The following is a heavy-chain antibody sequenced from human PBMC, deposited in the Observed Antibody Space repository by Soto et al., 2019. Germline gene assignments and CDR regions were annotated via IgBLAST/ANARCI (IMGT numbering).Heavy chain of an antibody. J-gene: IGHJ6*02. CDR1: GGTFSSYA. D-gene: IGHD3-16*01. V-gene: IGHV1-69*13. Sequence: SVKVSCKASGGTFSSYAISWVRQAPGQGLEWMGGIIPIFGTANYAQKFQGRVTITADESTSTAYMELSSLRSEDTAVYYCAKHLRLGEYTYGMDVWGQGTTVTVSS. CDR3: AKHLRLGEYTYGMDV. CDR2: IIPIFGTA.